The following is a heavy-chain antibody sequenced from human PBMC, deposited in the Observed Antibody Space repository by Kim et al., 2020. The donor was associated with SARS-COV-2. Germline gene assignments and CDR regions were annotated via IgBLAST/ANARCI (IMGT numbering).Heavy chain of an antibody. J-gene: IGHJ4*02. CDR1: GGSISSSSYH. V-gene: IGHV4-39*01. CDR3: ARHGSIFLTVVTPSFDY. CDR2: IYYSGST. D-gene: IGHD2-21*01. Sequence: SETLSLTCTVSGGSISSSSYHWGWIRQPPGKGLEWIGSIYYSGSTYYNPSLKSRVTISVDTSKNQFSLKLSSVTAADTAVYYCARHGSIFLTVVTPSFDYWGQGTLVTVSS.